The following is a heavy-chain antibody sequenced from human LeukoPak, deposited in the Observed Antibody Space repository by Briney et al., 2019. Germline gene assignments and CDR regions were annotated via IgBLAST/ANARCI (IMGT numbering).Heavy chain of an antibody. Sequence: SETLSLTCPVSGHSISSYYWSWVRQPPGKGLEWIGYIYYSGSTNYNPSLKSRVTILVHTSKNQFSLKLSSVTAAHTAVYYCAKDRSDAFEILGQGTMGTGSP. J-gene: IGHJ3*02. D-gene: IGHD1-26*01. V-gene: IGHV4-59*01. CDR1: GHSISSYY. CDR2: IYYSGST. CDR3: AKDRSDAFEI.